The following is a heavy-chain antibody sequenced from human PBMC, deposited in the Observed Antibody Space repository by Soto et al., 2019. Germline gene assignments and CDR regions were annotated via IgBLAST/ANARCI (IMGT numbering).Heavy chain of an antibody. CDR2: MNPNSGNG. V-gene: IGHV1-8*01. CDR1: GYAFSNND. Sequence: QVQLVQSGAEVKEPGASVKVSCQASGYAFSNNDISWVRHVTGQGLEWMGWMNPNSGNGGYAQKFQGRVTMTRDTATRTAYMELSRLASDDTAIYYCARMATSGTLNWFDPWGQGTLVTVAA. CDR3: ARMATSGTLNWFDP. J-gene: IGHJ5*02.